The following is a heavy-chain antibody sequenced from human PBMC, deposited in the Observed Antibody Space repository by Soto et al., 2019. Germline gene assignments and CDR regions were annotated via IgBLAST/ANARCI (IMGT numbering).Heavy chain of an antibody. CDR3: ARDSGIVALYALDV. V-gene: IGHV1-3*01. CDR2: INPDKGNT. D-gene: IGHD2-15*01. J-gene: IGHJ6*02. CDR1: GYTFSNYP. Sequence: ASVKVSCKAFGYTFSNYPIHWVRQAPGQSLEWLGWINPDKGNTKYSQTFQGRVTITRDTSAKTAYVELSSLISEDTAVYYCARDSGIVALYALDVWG.